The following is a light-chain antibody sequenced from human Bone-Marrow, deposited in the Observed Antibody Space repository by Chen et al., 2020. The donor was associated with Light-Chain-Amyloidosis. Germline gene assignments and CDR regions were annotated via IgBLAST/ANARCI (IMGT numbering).Light chain of an antibody. CDR1: SCDVGTYNY. V-gene: IGLV2-14*01. Sequence: QSALTQPASLSWSPGQSITISCTGTSCDVGTYNYVSWYQQHPGKAPKVMIYAVSNRPSGVSNRFSGSKSGNTASLTISGLQAEDEADYYCSSFTSSSSYVFGPGTKVTVL. CDR3: SSFTSSSSYV. CDR2: AVS. J-gene: IGLJ1*01.